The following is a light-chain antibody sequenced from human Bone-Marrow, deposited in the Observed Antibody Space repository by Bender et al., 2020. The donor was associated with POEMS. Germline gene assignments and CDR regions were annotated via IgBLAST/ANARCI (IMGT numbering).Light chain of an antibody. Sequence: QSALTQPPSASGSPGQSLTISCTGTSNDIGVSNYVSWYQQHPGKGPKLIIYEVIKRPSGVPDRFSGSKSGNTASLTVSGLQAEDEADYYCSLDAVSGYVFGSGTKVTVL. CDR3: SLDAVSGYV. J-gene: IGLJ1*01. CDR2: EVI. V-gene: IGLV2-8*01. CDR1: SNDIGVSNY.